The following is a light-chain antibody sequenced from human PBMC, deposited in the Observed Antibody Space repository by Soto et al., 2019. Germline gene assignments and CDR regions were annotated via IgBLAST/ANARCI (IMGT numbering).Light chain of an antibody. CDR3: QKSYSTPWT. CDR2: AAS. CDR1: QSISSY. J-gene: IGKJ1*01. V-gene: IGKV1-39*01. Sequence: DIQMTQSPSSLSASVGDRVTITCRASQSISSYLNWYQQKPGKAPKLLIYAASSLQSGVPSRFSGSGSGTDFTLTISSLQPEDFATYYCQKSYSTPWTFGPGTKVEIK.